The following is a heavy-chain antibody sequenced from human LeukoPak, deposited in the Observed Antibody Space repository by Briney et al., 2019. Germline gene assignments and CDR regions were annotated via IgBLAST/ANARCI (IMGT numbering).Heavy chain of an antibody. CDR1: GFTFSSYS. J-gene: IGHJ1*01. V-gene: IGHV3-21*01. CDR3: ARELGYCSSTSCYSGYFQH. Sequence: SGGSLRLSCAASGFTFSSYSMNWVRQAPGKGLEWVSSISSSSSYIYYADSVKGRFTFSRDNAKNSLYLQMNSLRAEDTAVYYCARELGYCSSTSCYSGYFQHWGQGTLVTVSS. CDR2: ISSSSSYI. D-gene: IGHD2-2*01.